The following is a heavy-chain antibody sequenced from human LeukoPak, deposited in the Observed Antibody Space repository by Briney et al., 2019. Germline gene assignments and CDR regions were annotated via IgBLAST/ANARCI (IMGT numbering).Heavy chain of an antibody. J-gene: IGHJ4*02. CDR3: ARHGVTLEMATIEYYFDY. CDR1: GGSISSCY. V-gene: IGHV4-4*09. D-gene: IGHD5-24*01. CDR2: IYTSGST. Sequence: SETLSLTCTVSGGSISSCYWSWIRQPPGKGLEWIGYIYTSGSTNYNPSLKSRVTISVDTSKNQFSLKLSSVTAADTAVYYCARHGVTLEMATIEYYFDYWGQGTLVTVSS.